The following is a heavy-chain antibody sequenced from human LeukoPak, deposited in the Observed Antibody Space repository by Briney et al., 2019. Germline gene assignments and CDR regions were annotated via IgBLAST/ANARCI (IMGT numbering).Heavy chain of an antibody. D-gene: IGHD3-10*01. CDR2: LCGSCCGK. CDR1: GFTFRLYP. Sequence: GGSLRLSCAPSGFTFRLYPMSGPPEAPGKGLEWVSSLCGSCCGKHYGVSVRGRFTVSRDIPKNTLSVQMESVRVEHGAIFICAKDRGMITMVRGVIFSFDHWGQGILVSVSS. CDR3: AKDRGMITMVRGVIFSFDH. J-gene: IGHJ4*02. V-gene: IGHV3-23*01.